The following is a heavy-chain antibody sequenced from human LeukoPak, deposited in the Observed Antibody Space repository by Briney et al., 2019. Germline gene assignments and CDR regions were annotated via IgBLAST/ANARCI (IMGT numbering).Heavy chain of an antibody. Sequence: GGSLRLSCTASGLTFSTSGFNWVRQAPGKGLEWVASVGPTGSDRYHADSIKGRFTISRDNANNFLYLQMNSLRAEHTAVYYCATETNGRHYDYWGQGTLLTVSS. D-gene: IGHD1-14*01. CDR1: GLTFSTSG. V-gene: IGHV3-21*06. J-gene: IGHJ4*02. CDR3: ATETNGRHYDY. CDR2: VGPTGSDR.